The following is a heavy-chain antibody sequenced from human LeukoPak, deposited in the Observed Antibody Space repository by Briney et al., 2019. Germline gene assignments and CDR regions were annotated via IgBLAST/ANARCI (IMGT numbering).Heavy chain of an antibody. J-gene: IGHJ4*02. CDR3: ARDTYDSSGYYFVY. CDR1: GFTFTDYA. Sequence: GGSLRLSCAASGFTFTDYAMSWVRQAPGKGLEWVSAVSGSGGTTYYTDSVKGRFTISRDNSKNTLYLQMNSLRAEDTAVYYCARDTYDSSGYYFVYWGQGTLVTVSS. V-gene: IGHV3-23*01. D-gene: IGHD3-22*01. CDR2: VSGSGGTT.